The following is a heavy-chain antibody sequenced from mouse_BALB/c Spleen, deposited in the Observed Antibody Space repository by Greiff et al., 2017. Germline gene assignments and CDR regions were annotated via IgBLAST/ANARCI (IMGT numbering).Heavy chain of an antibody. CDR3: ARYMGVLWSSYAMDY. V-gene: IGHV3-8*02. D-gene: IGHD1-1*02. J-gene: IGHJ4*01. Sequence: EVKVVESGPSLVKPSQTLSLTCSVTGDSITSGYWNWIRKFPGNKLEYMGYISYSGSTYYNPSLKSRISITRDTSKNQYYLQLNSVTTEDTATYYCARYMGVLWSSYAMDYWGQGTSVTVSS. CDR2: ISYSGST. CDR1: GDSITSGY.